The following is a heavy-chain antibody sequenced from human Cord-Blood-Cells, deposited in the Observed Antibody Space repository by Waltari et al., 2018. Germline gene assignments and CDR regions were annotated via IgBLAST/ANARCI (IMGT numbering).Heavy chain of an antibody. CDR2: IKHSGST. CDR3: ARLSSSWYRDKDY. J-gene: IGHJ4*02. CDR1: GGSFSGYY. D-gene: IGHD6-13*01. V-gene: IGHV4-34*01. Sequence: QVQLQQWGAGLLKPSETLSLTCAVYGGSFSGYYWSWIRQPPGKGLEWIGEIKHSGSTNYSPTLKSRVTISVETSKNQFSLTLGSVTAADTAVYYCARLSSSWYRDKDYWGQGTLVTVSS.